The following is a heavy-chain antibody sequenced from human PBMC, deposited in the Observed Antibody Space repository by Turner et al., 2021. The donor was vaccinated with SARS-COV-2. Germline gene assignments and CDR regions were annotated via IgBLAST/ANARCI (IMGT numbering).Heavy chain of an antibody. Sequence: QVQLVQSVAEVKKPGASVKVSCNVSGYSLPALSLHWVRQAPGKGLEWMGGFDTEDGETIYAQKFQGRVTMTEDTATDTAYMELSSLRSEDTAVYYCATGVAVAGTPSEYYYYYGMDVWGQGTTVTVSS. CDR3: ATGVAVAGTPSEYYYYYGMDV. CDR1: GYSLPALS. D-gene: IGHD6-19*01. V-gene: IGHV1-24*01. CDR2: FDTEDGET. J-gene: IGHJ6*02.